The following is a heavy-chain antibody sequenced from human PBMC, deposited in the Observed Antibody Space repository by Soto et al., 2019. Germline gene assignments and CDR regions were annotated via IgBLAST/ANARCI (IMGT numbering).Heavy chain of an antibody. Sequence: QLQLQESGPGLVKPSETLSLTCTVSGGSISSSSYYWGWIRQPPGKGLEWIGSIYYSGSTYYNPSLKSRVTISVDTSKNQFSLKLSSVTAADTAVYYCARHEYGQLWLRVLSVWFDPWGQGTLVTVSS. D-gene: IGHD5-18*01. CDR2: IYYSGST. V-gene: IGHV4-39*01. J-gene: IGHJ5*02. CDR1: GGSISSSSYY. CDR3: ARHEYGQLWLRVLSVWFDP.